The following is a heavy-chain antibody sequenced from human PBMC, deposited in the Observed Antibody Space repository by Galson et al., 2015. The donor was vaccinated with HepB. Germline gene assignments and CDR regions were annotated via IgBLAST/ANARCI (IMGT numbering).Heavy chain of an antibody. Sequence: SLRLSCAASGFTFSSYAMHWVRQAPGKGLEWVAVISYDGSNKYYADSVKGRFTISRDNSKNTLYLQMNSLRAEDTAVYYCARVGDYYDSSGYYSNSYYFDYWGQGTLVTVSS. CDR3: ARVGDYYDSSGYYSNSYYFDY. D-gene: IGHD3-22*01. CDR2: ISYDGSNK. J-gene: IGHJ4*02. CDR1: GFTFSSYA. V-gene: IGHV3-30-3*01.